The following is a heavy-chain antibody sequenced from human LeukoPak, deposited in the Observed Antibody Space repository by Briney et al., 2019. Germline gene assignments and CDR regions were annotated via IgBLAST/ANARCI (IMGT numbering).Heavy chain of an antibody. CDR1: GXSFSGYY. CDR3: ARGPGTWYYY. J-gene: IGHJ4*02. V-gene: IGHV4-34*01. Sequence: SETLSLTCAVYGXSFSGYYGSWIRQPPGKGLEWIGEINHSGSTNYNPSLKSRVTISIDTSKNQFSLKLSSVTAADTALYYCARGPGTWYYYWGQGTLVTVSS. D-gene: IGHD6-13*01. CDR2: INHSGST.